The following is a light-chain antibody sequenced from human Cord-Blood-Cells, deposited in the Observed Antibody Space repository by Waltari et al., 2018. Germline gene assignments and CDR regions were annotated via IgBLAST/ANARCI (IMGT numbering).Light chain of an antibody. Sequence: QSALTQPASVSGSPGQSITISCTGTSSDVGGYNSVSWYQQHPGKAPKLMVYDVSKRPSGFLNRFSGSKSGNTASLTSSGLQADDEADYYCSSYTSSSTWVFGGGTKLTGL. CDR1: SSDVGGYNS. J-gene: IGLJ3*02. CDR2: DVS. CDR3: SSYTSSSTWV. V-gene: IGLV2-14*01.